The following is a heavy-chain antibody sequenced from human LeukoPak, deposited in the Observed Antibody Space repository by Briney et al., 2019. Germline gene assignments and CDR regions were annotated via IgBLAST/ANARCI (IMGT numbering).Heavy chain of an antibody. CDR1: GFTFSSYG. V-gene: IGHV3-30*18. CDR3: AKGRRVSVLDY. Sequence: PGRSLRLSCAASGFTFSSYGMHWVRHAPGKGLEWVAVISYEVSNKYYADSVKGRSSISRDNSKNTLYLQMNSLRAEDTAGYYCAKGRRVSVLDYWGQGTLFTVSS. J-gene: IGHJ4*02. D-gene: IGHD5/OR15-5a*01. CDR2: ISYEVSNK.